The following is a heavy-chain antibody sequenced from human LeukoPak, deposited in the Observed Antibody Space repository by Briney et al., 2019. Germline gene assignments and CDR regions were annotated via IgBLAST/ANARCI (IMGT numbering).Heavy chain of an antibody. Sequence: GGSLRLSCAASGFTFSSYAMHWVRQAPGKGPEWVAVISYDGSNKYYADSVKGRFTISRDNSKNTLYLQMNSLRAEDTAVYYCAVSSAVADYFDYWGQGTLVTVSS. CDR1: GFTFSSYA. V-gene: IGHV3-30*04. D-gene: IGHD6-19*01. J-gene: IGHJ4*02. CDR2: ISYDGSNK. CDR3: AVSSAVADYFDY.